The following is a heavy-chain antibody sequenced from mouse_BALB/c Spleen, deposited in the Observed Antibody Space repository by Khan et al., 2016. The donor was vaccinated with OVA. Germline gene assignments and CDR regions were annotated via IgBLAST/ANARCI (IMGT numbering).Heavy chain of an antibody. D-gene: IGHD1-1*01. CDR3: AKFTPHYYSRDS. Sequence: QVQLKESGPGLVAPSESLSITCTVSGFSLDSFGVNWVRQPPGKGLEWLGVIWGDGNTNYHSGLKSRLTINKDNSKSQVFLRLNSLQTYDTATYYCAKFTPHYYSRDSWGQGTSVTVSS. V-gene: IGHV2-3*01. CDR1: GFSLDSFG. CDR2: IWGDGNT. J-gene: IGHJ4*01.